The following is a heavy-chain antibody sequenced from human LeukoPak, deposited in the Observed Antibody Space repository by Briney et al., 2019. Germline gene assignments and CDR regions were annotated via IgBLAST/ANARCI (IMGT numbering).Heavy chain of an antibody. CDR3: AKGRVTRDYCFDY. Sequence: PSETLSLTCTVSGGSISTYSWGWIRQPPGKGLEWIANIHYGGSTDYNPSLRSRVTITADTSRNQFSLRLSSVTAADTGVYYCAKGRVTRDYCFDYWGQGTLVTVSS. D-gene: IGHD2-2*01. J-gene: IGHJ4*02. CDR2: IHYGGST. V-gene: IGHV4-59*01. CDR1: GGSISTYS.